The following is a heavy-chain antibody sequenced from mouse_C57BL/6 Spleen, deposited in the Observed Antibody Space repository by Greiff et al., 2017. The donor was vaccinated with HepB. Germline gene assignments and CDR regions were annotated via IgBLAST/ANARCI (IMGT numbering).Heavy chain of an antibody. CDR2: IDPSDSYT. Sequence: VQLQQSGAELVMPGASVKLSCKASGYTFTSYWMHWVKQRPGQGLEWIGEIDPSDSYTNYNQKFKGKSTLTVDKSSSTAYMQLSSLTSEDSAVYYCARNGKNFDYWGQGTTLTVSS. D-gene: IGHD2-1*01. CDR1: GYTFTSYW. J-gene: IGHJ2*01. CDR3: ARNGKNFDY. V-gene: IGHV1-69*01.